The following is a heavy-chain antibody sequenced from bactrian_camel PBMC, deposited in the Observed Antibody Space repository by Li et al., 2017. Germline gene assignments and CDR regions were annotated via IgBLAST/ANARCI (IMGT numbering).Heavy chain of an antibody. V-gene: IGHV3S54*01. CDR2: IYSAGVTT. CDR3: AADPRPSGNCYFRSSHFGY. J-gene: IGHJ6*01. CDR1: GNPGRSTC. Sequence: HVQLVESGGDLVQPGGSLTLSCTASGNPGRSTCMGWFRLIPGQEREGVATIYSAGVTTYYADSVKGRFAISRDNAKNSAYLRLNSLKSEDTATYYCAADPRPSGNCYFRSSHFGYWGQRTQVTVS. D-gene: IGHD2*01.